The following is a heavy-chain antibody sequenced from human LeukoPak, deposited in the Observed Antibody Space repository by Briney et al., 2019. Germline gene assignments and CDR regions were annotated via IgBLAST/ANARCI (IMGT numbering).Heavy chain of an antibody. V-gene: IGHV5-51*01. D-gene: IGHD4-17*01. Sequence: GESLKIYCKASGYIFTNYWIGWVRQMPGKGLEWMGIIHPDDSDTRYSPSFQGLVTISAYKSITTDYLQWNSLKASDTAMYYCARRCLDYGDIHFDYWGQGTLVTVPS. J-gene: IGHJ4*02. CDR3: ARRCLDYGDIHFDY. CDR1: GYIFTNYW. CDR2: IHPDDSDT.